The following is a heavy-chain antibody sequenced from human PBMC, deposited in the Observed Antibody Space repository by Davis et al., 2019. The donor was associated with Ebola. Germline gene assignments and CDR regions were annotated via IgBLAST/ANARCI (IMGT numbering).Heavy chain of an antibody. CDR3: AIPSGRYYYYYGMDV. CDR1: GGSISSSNW. Sequence: SETLSLTCAVSGGSISSSNWWSWVRQPPGKGLEWIGEINHSGSTNYNPSLKSRATISVDTSKNQFSLKLSSVTAADTAVYYCAIPSGRYYYYYGMDVWGQGTTVTVSS. CDR2: INHSGST. D-gene: IGHD6-19*01. V-gene: IGHV4-4*02. J-gene: IGHJ6*02.